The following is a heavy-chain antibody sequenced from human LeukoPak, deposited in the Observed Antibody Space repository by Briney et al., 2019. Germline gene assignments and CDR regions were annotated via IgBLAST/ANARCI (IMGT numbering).Heavy chain of an antibody. D-gene: IGHD2-21*02. Sequence: ASVKVSCKASRYTFTGYYMHWVRQAPGQGLEWMGWINPNSGGTNYAQKFQGRVTMTRDTSISTAYMELSRLRSDDTAVYYCARGAIVVVTAIDDYWGQGTLVTVSS. CDR3: ARGAIVVVTAIDDY. J-gene: IGHJ4*02. V-gene: IGHV1-2*02. CDR2: INPNSGGT. CDR1: RYTFTGYY.